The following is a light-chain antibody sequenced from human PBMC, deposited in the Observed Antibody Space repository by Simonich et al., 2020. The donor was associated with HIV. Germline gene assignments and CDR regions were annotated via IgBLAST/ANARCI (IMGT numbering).Light chain of an antibody. Sequence: QSALTQPASVSGSPGQSITISCTGTSSDVGGYKYVSWYQHHPGKAPKLMIFDVTRRPSGVSNRFSGSKSCNTASLTISGLQAEDEADYYCSSYTSFSTWVFGGGTKLTVL. V-gene: IGLV2-14*03. J-gene: IGLJ3*02. CDR3: SSYTSFSTWV. CDR2: DVT. CDR1: SSDVGGYKY.